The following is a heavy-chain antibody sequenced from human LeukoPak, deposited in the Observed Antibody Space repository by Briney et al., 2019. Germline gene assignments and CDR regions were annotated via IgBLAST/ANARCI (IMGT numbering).Heavy chain of an antibody. CDR1: GFTFSSYG. CDR3: ARDDYGDYGCGY. V-gene: IGHV3-33*01. J-gene: IGHJ4*02. CDR2: IWYDGGNE. D-gene: IGHD4-17*01. Sequence: GGSLRLSCAASGFTFSSYGMHWVRQAPGKGLEWVAVIWYDGGNEYYADSVKGRFTISRDNSKNTLYLQMNSLRAEDTAVYYCARDDYGDYGCGYWGQGTLVTVSS.